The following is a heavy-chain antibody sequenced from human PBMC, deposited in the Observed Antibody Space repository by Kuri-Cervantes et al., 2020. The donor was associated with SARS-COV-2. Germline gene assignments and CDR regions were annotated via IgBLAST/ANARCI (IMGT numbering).Heavy chain of an antibody. CDR2: INPSGGST. CDR1: GYTFTSYY. D-gene: IGHD6-19*01. J-gene: IGHJ6*02. Sequence: ASVKVSCKASGYTFTSYYMHWVRQAPGQGLEWMGIINPSGGSTSYAQKFQGRVTMTRDTSTSTVYMELSSLRSEDTAVYYCARDRGSSGWSWVYYYYGMDVWGQGTTVTVSS. V-gene: IGHV1-46*01. CDR3: ARDRGSSGWSWVYYYYGMDV.